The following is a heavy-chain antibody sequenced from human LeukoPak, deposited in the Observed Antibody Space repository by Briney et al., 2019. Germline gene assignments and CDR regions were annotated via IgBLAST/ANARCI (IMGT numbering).Heavy chain of an antibody. D-gene: IGHD6-19*01. V-gene: IGHV3-23*01. J-gene: IGHJ4*02. Sequence: GGSLRLSCAASGFTFSSYAMSWVRQAPGKGLEWVSAISGSGGSTYYADSVKGRFTISRDNSKNTLYLQMNSLRAEDTAVYYCAKGGSDSSGWSALWYWGQGTLVTVSS. CDR3: AKGGSDSSGWSALWY. CDR2: ISGSGGST. CDR1: GFTFSSYA.